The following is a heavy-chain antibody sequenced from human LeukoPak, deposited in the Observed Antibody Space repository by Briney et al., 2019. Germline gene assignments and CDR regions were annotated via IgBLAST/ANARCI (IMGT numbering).Heavy chain of an antibody. CDR3: ARGGAVAEFDY. D-gene: IGHD6-19*01. J-gene: IGHJ4*02. CDR1: GGSISRSNW. Sequence: TSGTLSLTCAVSGGSISRSNWWSWVRQPPGKGLEWIGEINHSGSTNYNPSLKSRVTISVDTSKNQFSLKLSSVTAADTAVYYCARGGAVAEFDYWGQGTLVTVSS. CDR2: INHSGST. V-gene: IGHV4-4*02.